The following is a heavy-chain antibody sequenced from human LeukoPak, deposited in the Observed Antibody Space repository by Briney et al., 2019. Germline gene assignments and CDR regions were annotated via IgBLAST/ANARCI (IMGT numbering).Heavy chain of an antibody. CDR1: GVSIRSYY. CDR3: ARAASSWSFDY. D-gene: IGHD6-13*01. CDR2: IFYSVNI. V-gene: IGHV4-59*01. J-gene: IGHJ4*02. Sequence: SETLSLTCTVSGVSIRSYYWTWIRQPPGKGLEWIGYIFYSVNINYSPSLKSRVTISVDTSNNQLSLKLTSVTAADTAVYYCARAASSWSFDYWGQGTLVTVSS.